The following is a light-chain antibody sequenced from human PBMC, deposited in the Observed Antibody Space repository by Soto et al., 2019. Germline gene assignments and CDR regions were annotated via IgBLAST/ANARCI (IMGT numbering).Light chain of an antibody. Sequence: QSMLTQPPSASGSPGQSVTISCTGTSSDVGGYNYVSWYQQHPGKAPKLMIYEVSKRPSGVPDRCSGSKSGNTASLTVSGLQAEDEADYYCSSYAGSNNYVFGTGPKVTVL. CDR2: EVS. V-gene: IGLV2-8*01. CDR3: SSYAGSNNYV. CDR1: SSDVGGYNY. J-gene: IGLJ1*01.